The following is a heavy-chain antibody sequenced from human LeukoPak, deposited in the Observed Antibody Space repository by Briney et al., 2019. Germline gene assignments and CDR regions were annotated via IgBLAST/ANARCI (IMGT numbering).Heavy chain of an antibody. V-gene: IGHV1-18*01. CDR2: ISAYNGNT. CDR1: GYTFTSYG. CDR3: ARDRGTLWNRFLSP. D-gene: IGHD1-1*01. Sequence: GASVKVSCKASGYTFTSYGISWVRQAPGQGLEWMGWISAYNGNTNYAQKFQGRVTITTDESTSTAYMELSSLRSEDTAVYYCARDRGTLWNRFLSPWGQGTLVTVSS. J-gene: IGHJ5*02.